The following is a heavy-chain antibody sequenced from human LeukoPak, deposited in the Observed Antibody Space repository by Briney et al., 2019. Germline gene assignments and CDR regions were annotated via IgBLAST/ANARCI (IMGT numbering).Heavy chain of an antibody. CDR1: GFTFGTYW. CDR3: ARDPDYGDPGPFFDY. V-gene: IGHV3-7*03. D-gene: IGHD2-21*02. CDR2: INPDGSGT. J-gene: IGHJ4*02. Sequence: GSLRLSCATSGFTFGTYWMTWVRQAPGTGLEWVANINPDGSGTFYVGSVKGRFTISRDNAKNSLYLHMNSLRAEDTAIYYCARDPDYGDPGPFFDYWGQGALVTVSS.